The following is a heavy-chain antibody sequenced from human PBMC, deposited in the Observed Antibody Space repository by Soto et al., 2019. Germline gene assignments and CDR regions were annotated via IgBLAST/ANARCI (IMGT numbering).Heavy chain of an antibody. J-gene: IGHJ6*02. V-gene: IGHV5-51*01. CDR2: IYPGDSDT. CDR1: GYSFTSYW. CDR3: ARTAAAGKNYYAVDV. D-gene: IGHD6-13*01. Sequence: EVQLVQSGAEVKKPGESLKISCKGSGYSFTSYWIGWVRQMPGKGLEWMGIIYPGDSDTRYSPSFQGQVTISADKSISTAYRQWSSLKASDTAMYYCARTAAAGKNYYAVDVWGQGTTVTVSS.